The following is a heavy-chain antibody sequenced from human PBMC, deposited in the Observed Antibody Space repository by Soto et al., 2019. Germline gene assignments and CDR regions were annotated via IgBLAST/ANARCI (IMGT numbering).Heavy chain of an antibody. Sequence: EVQVVESGGGLVQPGGSLRVSCAASELTFSSFWVSWVRQAPGKGLEWVADINEDGTEKYYADAVKGRFTISRDNAKNSIYLQMNNRRAGDTAVYFCAKSPMVRTFHYGMDVWGQGTTVTVSS. CDR3: AKSPMVRTFHYGMDV. J-gene: IGHJ6*02. D-gene: IGHD2-8*01. CDR2: INEDGTEK. V-gene: IGHV3-7*05. CDR1: ELTFSSFW.